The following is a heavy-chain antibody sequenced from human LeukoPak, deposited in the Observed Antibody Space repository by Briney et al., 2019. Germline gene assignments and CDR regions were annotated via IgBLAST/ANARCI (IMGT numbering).Heavy chain of an antibody. J-gene: IGHJ6*02. CDR3: ARADTAMYENWDYYYGMGV. Sequence: SETLSLTCTVSGGSISSYYWSWIRQPAGKGLEWIGRIYTSGSTNYNPSLKSRVTMSVDTSKNQFSLKLSSVTAADTAVYYCARADTAMYENWDYYYGMGVWGQGTTVIVSS. D-gene: IGHD5-18*01. V-gene: IGHV4-4*07. CDR1: GGSISSYY. CDR2: IYTSGST.